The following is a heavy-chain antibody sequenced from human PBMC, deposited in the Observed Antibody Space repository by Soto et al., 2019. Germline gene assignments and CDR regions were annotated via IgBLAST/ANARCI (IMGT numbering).Heavy chain of an antibody. CDR1: GGSISSGDYY. D-gene: IGHD5-12*01. J-gene: IGHJ2*01. CDR2: IYYSGST. Sequence: QVQLQESGPGLVKPSQTLSLTCTVSGGSISSGDYYRSWIRQPPGKGLEWIGYIYYSGSTYYNPSLKSRVTISVDTSKNQFSLKLSSVTAADTAVYYCARGPGRPTIGWARNWYFDLWGRGTLVTVSS. V-gene: IGHV4-30-4*01. CDR3: ARGPGRPTIGWARNWYFDL.